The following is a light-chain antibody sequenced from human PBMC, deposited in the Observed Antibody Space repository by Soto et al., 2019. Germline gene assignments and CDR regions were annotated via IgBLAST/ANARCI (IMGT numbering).Light chain of an antibody. V-gene: IGKV3-20*01. Sequence: EVVLTQSPGTLSLSPGERATLSCRASQSVSSGYLGWYQQKPGQAPRLLIYGASSRATGTPYRFSGSGSGTDFTLTISRLEPEDFAVYFCQQYTYSPWTFGQGTKVEIK. CDR1: QSVSSGY. CDR2: GAS. J-gene: IGKJ1*01. CDR3: QQYTYSPWT.